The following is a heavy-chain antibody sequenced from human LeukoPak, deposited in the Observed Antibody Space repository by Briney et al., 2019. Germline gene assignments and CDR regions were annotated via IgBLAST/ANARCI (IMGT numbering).Heavy chain of an antibody. CDR1: GFTFSSYS. D-gene: IGHD6-13*01. J-gene: IGHJ4*02. CDR3: AKVNRIAAAGGSNYFDY. CDR2: ISSSSSTI. V-gene: IGHV3-48*04. Sequence: GGSLRLSCAASGFTFSSYSMNWVRQAPGKGLEWVSYISSSSSTIYYADSVKGRFTISRDNAKNSLYLQMNSLRAEDTAVYYCAKVNRIAAAGGSNYFDYWGQGTLVTVSS.